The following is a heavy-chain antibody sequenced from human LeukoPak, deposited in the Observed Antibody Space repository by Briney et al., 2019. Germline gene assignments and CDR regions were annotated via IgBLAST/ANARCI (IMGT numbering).Heavy chain of an antibody. V-gene: IGHV1-18*01. J-gene: IGHJ3*02. CDR3: ARSRSSGWSDAFDI. CDR2: ISAYNGNT. D-gene: IGHD6-19*01. CDR1: GYTFTSYD. Sequence: ASVKVSCKASGYTFTSYDISWVRQAPGQGLEWMGWISAYNGNTNYAQKLQGRVTMTTDTSTSTAYMELRSLRSDDTAVYYCARSRSSGWSDAFDIWGQGTMVTVSS.